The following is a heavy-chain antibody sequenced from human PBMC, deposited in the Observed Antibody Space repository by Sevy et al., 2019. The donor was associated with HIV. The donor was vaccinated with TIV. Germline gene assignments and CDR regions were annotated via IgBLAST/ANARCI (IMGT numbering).Heavy chain of an antibody. CDR1: GFSVSSNY. Sequence: GSLRLSCVVSGFSVSSNYMSWVRQAPGKGLEWVSNIYSDGRTYYADSVRGRFTISRDTSKNTVYLEMKSLRVEDTAVYYCTREDIVLGEDNYYGMDVWGHGTTVTVSS. J-gene: IGHJ6*02. CDR3: TREDIVLGEDNYYGMDV. CDR2: IYSDGRT. V-gene: IGHV3-53*01. D-gene: IGHD2-15*01.